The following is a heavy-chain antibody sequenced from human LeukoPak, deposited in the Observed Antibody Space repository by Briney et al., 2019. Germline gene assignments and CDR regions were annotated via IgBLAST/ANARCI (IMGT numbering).Heavy chain of an antibody. Sequence: TGGSMRLSCAASGFTFSSYGMHWVHQAPGKGLEGVAFIRYDGSNKYYEDSVKGRFTISRDNSKNTLYLQMNSLRAEDTAVYYCAKDTPGIDYWGQGTLVTVSS. J-gene: IGHJ4*02. V-gene: IGHV3-30*02. CDR3: AKDTPGIDY. D-gene: IGHD1-14*01. CDR2: IRYDGSNK. CDR1: GFTFSSYG.